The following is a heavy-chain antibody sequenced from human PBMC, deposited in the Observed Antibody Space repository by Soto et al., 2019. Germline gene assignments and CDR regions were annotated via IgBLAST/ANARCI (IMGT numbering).Heavy chain of an antibody. V-gene: IGHV2-5*02. Sequence: QITLKESGPTLVKPTQTLTLTCTFSGFSLSSPAVGVNWIRQPPGKALEWLALIYWDDDKQYSPSLRSRHTITKDNTKNHVVLTMTNMDPLDTATYYCAYGSGWLCNNWGQGTVVTVSS. CDR1: GFSLSSPAVG. D-gene: IGHD6-19*01. J-gene: IGHJ4*02. CDR2: IYWDDDK. CDR3: AYGSGWLCNN.